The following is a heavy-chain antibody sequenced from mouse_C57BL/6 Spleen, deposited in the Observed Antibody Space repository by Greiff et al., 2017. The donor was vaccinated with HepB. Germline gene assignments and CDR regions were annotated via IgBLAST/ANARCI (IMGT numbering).Heavy chain of an antibody. CDR1: GYTFTSYW. CDR2: IHPNSGST. Sequence: VQLQQPGAELVKPGASVKLSCKASGYTFTSYWMHWVKQRPGQGLEWIGMIHPNSGSTNYNEKFKSKATLTVDKSSSTAYMQLSSLTSEDSAVYYCARDPYCYGSSDYWGQGTTLTVSS. CDR3: ARDPYCYGSSDY. D-gene: IGHD1-1*01. V-gene: IGHV1-64*01. J-gene: IGHJ2*01.